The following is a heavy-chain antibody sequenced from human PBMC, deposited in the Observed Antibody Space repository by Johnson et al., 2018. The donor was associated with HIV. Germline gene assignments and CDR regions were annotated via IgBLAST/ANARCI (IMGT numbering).Heavy chain of an antibody. CDR3: VRPAAAGRDDAFDI. Sequence: QVQLVESGGGVVQPGGSLRLSCAASGFTFSSYAMHWVRQAPGKGLEWVAVISYDGSNKYYADSVKGRFTISRDNSKNTLYLQMNSLGAEDTAVYYCVRPAAAGRDDAFDIWGQGTMVTVSS. D-gene: IGHD6-13*01. J-gene: IGHJ3*02. CDR1: GFTFSSYA. CDR2: ISYDGSNK. V-gene: IGHV3-30-3*02.